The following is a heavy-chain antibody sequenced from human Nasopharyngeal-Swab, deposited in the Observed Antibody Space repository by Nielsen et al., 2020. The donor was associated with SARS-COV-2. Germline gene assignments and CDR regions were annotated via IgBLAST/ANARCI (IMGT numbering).Heavy chain of an antibody. CDR2: INSDGSST. J-gene: IGHJ6*02. Sequence: VRPAPGDRPVWVSRINSDGSSTSYADSVKGRFTISRDNAKNTLYLQMNSLRAEDTAVYYCTRGANGYNFGYYYYGIDVWGQGTTVTVSS. V-gene: IGHV3-74*01. D-gene: IGHD5-24*01. CDR3: TRGANGYNFGYYYYGIDV.